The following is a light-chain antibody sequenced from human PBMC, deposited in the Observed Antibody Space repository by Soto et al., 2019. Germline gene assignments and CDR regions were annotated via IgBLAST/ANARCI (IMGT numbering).Light chain of an antibody. J-gene: IGLJ2*01. CDR3: QTWDTGISVV. CDR1: SGHSNYA. CDR2: LNNDGSH. Sequence: QPVLTQSPSASASLGASVKPTCTLSSGHSNYAIAWHQQQPEKGPRYLMKLNNDGSHSKGDGIPDRFSGSSSGAERYLTISSLQSEDESDYYCQTWDTGISVVFGGGTKLTVL. V-gene: IGLV4-69*01.